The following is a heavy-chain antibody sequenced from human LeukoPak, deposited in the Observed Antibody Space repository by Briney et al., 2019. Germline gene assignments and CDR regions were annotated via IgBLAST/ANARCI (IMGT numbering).Heavy chain of an antibody. D-gene: IGHD1-1*01. V-gene: IGHV3-30*04. J-gene: IGHJ5*02. CDR2: VSYDGSRK. Sequence: GGSLRLSCAASGFIFSSYPMHWVRQAPGKGLDWVAFVSYDGSRKYYADSVKGRFTISGDNAKNSLYLQMNSLRAEDTAVYYCARNGHSNWFDPWGQGTLVTVSS. CDR1: GFIFSSYP. CDR3: ARNGHSNWFDP.